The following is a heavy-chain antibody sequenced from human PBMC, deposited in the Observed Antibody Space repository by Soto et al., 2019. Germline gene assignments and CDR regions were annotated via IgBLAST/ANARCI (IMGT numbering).Heavy chain of an antibody. J-gene: IGHJ4*02. CDR2: ISAHNGNT. CDR3: ARGRYGDY. Sequence: QVHLVQSGAEVKKPGASVKVSCQGSGYAFTTYGITWVRQAPGQGLEWMGWISAHNGNTNYAQKPQGRVTVTRDTSTSTAYMELRSLRYDDTAVYYCARGRYGDYWGQGALVTVS. CDR1: GYAFTTYG. V-gene: IGHV1-18*01. D-gene: IGHD1-1*01.